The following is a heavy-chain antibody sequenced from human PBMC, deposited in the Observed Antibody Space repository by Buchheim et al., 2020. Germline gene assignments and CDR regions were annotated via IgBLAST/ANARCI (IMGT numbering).Heavy chain of an antibody. CDR1: GFTFKDFV. V-gene: IGHV3-23*01. CDR3: ANADFWSGSDFDY. Sequence: EVQLLESGGGLVHPGGSLRLSCAASGFTFKDFVMNWVRQAPGKGLEWVSAISGSGGSTYYADSVKGRFTISRDNSKNTLYLQMNSLRAEDTAVYYCANADFWSGSDFDYWGQGTL. CDR2: ISGSGGST. D-gene: IGHD3-3*01. J-gene: IGHJ4*02.